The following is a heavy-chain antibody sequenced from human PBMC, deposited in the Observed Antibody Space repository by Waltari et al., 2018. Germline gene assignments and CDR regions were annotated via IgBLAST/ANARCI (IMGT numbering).Heavy chain of an antibody. D-gene: IGHD3-3*01. J-gene: IGHJ4*02. V-gene: IGHV4-38-2*02. Sequence: QVQLQESGPGLVKPSETLSLTCTVSGYSISSGSYWGWIRQPPGKGLEWIGSIYHSGSTYYNPSLKSRVTISVDTSKNQFSLKLSSVTAADTAVYYCAGTIFGEFDYWGQGTLVTVSS. CDR2: IYHSGST. CDR1: GYSISSGSY. CDR3: AGTIFGEFDY.